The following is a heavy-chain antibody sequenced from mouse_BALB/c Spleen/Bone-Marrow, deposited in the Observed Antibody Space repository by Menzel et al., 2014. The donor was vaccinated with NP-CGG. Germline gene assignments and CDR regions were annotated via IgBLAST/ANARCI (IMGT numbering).Heavy chain of an antibody. D-gene: IGHD2-14*01. V-gene: IGHV1S130*01. CDR3: ARHHRYAYYFDY. CDR1: GYTFTNSW. CDR2: IHPNSGNT. Sequence: QVQLQQSGSVPVRPGASVKLSCKASGYTFTNSWIHWAKQRPGQGLEWIGEIHPNSGNTNFNEKFKVKATLTVDTSSSTAYVDLSSLTAEDSAVYYCARHHRYAYYFDYWGQGTTLTVSS. J-gene: IGHJ2*01.